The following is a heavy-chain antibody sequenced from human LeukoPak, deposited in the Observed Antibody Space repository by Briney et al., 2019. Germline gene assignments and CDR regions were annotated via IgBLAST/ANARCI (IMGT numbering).Heavy chain of an antibody. D-gene: IGHD3-10*01. Sequence: SVKVSCKASGGTFSSYAISWVRQAPGQGLEWMGGLIPIFGTANYAQKFQGRVTITADESTSTAYMELSSLRSEDTAVYYCAGTMVRGVIITFNWYFDLWGRGTLVTVSS. V-gene: IGHV1-69*13. J-gene: IGHJ2*01. CDR1: GGTFSSYA. CDR3: AGTMVRGVIITFNWYFDL. CDR2: LIPIFGTA.